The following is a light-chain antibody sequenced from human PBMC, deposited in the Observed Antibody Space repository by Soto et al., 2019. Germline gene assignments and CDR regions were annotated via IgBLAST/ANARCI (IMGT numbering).Light chain of an antibody. V-gene: IGLV2-8*01. CDR3: KSYAGSNTYG. CDR2: EVV. CDR1: KNDIGVYDF. J-gene: IGLJ1*01. Sequence: QSVLTQPPSASGSPGQSVTISCTGTKNDIGVYDFVSWYQHHPGKAPRLIIYEVVQRPSGLPDRFYGSKSGNTASLTVSGLQAADEAHYFCKSYAGSNTYGFGSGTKVTVL.